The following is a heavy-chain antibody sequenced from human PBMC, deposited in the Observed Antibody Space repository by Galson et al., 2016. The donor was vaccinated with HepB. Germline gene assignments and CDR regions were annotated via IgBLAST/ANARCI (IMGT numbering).Heavy chain of an antibody. Sequence: SLRLSCAASGFIFSSFATHWVRQAPGKGLEYVSAISSSGDDTYYSDSVRGRFIISRDNSKNTLYLQMTSLRPGDTAVYYCVSDSRGPIYGVMSDLDFWGRGTLVTVSS. V-gene: IGHV3-64D*06. CDR3: VSDSRGPIYGVMSDLDF. D-gene: IGHD3-3*01. CDR1: GFIFSSFA. J-gene: IGHJ4*02. CDR2: ISSSGDDT.